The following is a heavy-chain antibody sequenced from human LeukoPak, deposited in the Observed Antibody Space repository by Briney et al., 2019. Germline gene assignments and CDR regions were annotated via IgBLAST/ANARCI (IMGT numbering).Heavy chain of an antibody. CDR1: GGSYGGSFSGYY. D-gene: IGHD6-19*01. CDR2: INPSGST. CDR3: AREVPYSSGCDLDY. V-gene: IGHV4-34*01. J-gene: IGHJ4*02. Sequence: PSETLSLTCAVYGGSYGGSFSGYYWSWIRQPPGKGLEWIGEINPSGSTNYNPTLKSRVTISVDTSKIQFSLKLSSVTAADTAVYYCAREVPYSSGCDLDYWGQGTMVTVSS.